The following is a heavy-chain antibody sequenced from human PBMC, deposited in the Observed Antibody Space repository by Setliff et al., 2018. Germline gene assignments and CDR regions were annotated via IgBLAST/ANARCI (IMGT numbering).Heavy chain of an antibody. J-gene: IGHJ4*02. CDR2: INHRGST. CDR3: ARTGTYRYFVH. CDR1: SGSFSDYH. Sequence: PSETLSLTCAVYSGSFSDYHWTWIRQSPEKGLEWIGEINHRGSTNYNPSLKSRVTISIDTSKNQFSLRLTSVTAADTAVYYCARTGTYRYFVHWGQGTLVTVSS. D-gene: IGHD1-1*01. V-gene: IGHV4-34*01.